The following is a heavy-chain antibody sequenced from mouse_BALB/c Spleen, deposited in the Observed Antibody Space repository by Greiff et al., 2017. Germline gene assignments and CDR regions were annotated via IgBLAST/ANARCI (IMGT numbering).Heavy chain of an antibody. D-gene: IGHD1-2*01. CDR3: ARGGGYAYAMDY. CDR2: IYPGDGDT. J-gene: IGHJ4*01. Sequence: VKLMESGAELVRPGSSVKISCKASGYAFSSYWMNWVKQRPGQGLEWIGQIYPGDGDTNYNGKFKGKATLTADKSSSTAYMQLSSLTSEDSAVYFCARGGGYAYAMDYWGQGTSVTVSS. CDR1: GYAFSSYW. V-gene: IGHV1-80*01.